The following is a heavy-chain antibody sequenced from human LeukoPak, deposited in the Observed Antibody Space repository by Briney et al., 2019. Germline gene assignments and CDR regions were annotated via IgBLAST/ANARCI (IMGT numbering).Heavy chain of an antibody. J-gene: IGHJ3*02. CDR1: GGSISSSSYY. D-gene: IGHD6-13*01. V-gene: IGHV4-39*01. CDR3: ARRGGAAGDTFDI. CDR2: IYYSGSI. Sequence: SETLSLTCTVSGGSISSSSYYWGWIRQPRGKGLEWIGSIYYSGSIYYNPSLKGRVTISVDTSKNQFSLKLSSVTAADTAVYYCARRGGAAGDTFDIWGQGTMVTVSS.